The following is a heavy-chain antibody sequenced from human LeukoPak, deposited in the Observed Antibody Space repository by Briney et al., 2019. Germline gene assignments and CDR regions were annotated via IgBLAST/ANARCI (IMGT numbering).Heavy chain of an antibody. Sequence: GGSLRLSCAATGFTFSSYAMHWVRQAPGKGLEYVSAISSNGGSTYYANSVKGRFTISRVNSKNTLYLQMGSLRAEDMAVYYCARLNYYGSGSYHPALDYWGQGTLVTVSP. D-gene: IGHD3-10*01. V-gene: IGHV3-64*01. CDR2: ISSNGGST. J-gene: IGHJ4*02. CDR1: GFTFSSYA. CDR3: ARLNYYGSGSYHPALDY.